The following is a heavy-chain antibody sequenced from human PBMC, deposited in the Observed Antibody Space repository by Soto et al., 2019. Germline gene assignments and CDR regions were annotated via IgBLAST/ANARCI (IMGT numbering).Heavy chain of an antibody. CDR1: GYTFISYA. D-gene: IGHD3-3*01. J-gene: IGHJ6*03. CDR2: VSAGNGDT. Sequence: ASVKVSCKASGYTFISYAMHWVRQAPGQRLEWMGWVSAGNGDTKYSQKFQGRVTITRDTSASTAYMELSSLRSEDTAVYYCARGGNWYYDFWSGYYEYYYYYYMDVWGKGTTVTSP. CDR3: ARGGNWYYDFWSGYYEYYYYYYMDV. V-gene: IGHV1-3*01.